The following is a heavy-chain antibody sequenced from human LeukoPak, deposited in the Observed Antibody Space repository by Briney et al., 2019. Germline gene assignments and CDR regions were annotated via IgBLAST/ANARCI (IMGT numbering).Heavy chain of an antibody. V-gene: IGHV3-7*01. CDR1: GFTFSSYW. J-gene: IGHJ4*02. D-gene: IGHD2-2*01. Sequence: GGSLRLSCAASGFTFSSYWMSWVRQAPGKGLEWVANIKQDGSEKYYVDSVKGRFTISRDNAKNSLYLQMNSLRAEDTAVYYCARWGCSSTSCYEGPYYFDYWGQGTLVTVSS. CDR3: ARWGCSSTSCYEGPYYFDY. CDR2: IKQDGSEK.